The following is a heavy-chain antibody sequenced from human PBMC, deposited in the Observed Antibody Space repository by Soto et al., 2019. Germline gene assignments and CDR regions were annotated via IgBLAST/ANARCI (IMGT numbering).Heavy chain of an antibody. CDR3: VKPPASVSSPSYSCYGRDV. V-gene: IGHV3-23*01. J-gene: IGHJ6*02. Sequence: EVQLLQSGGGLLQPGGSLRLSCAASGFTFSSYAMTWVRRAPGKGLEWVSAISAGGGTTYYADSVKGRFTVSRDNSKNSQELDMNTLGADDTAVYYWVKPPASVSSPSYSCYGRDVWGRGTTVTVSS. CDR1: GFTFSSYA. D-gene: IGHD2-15*01. CDR2: ISAGGGTT.